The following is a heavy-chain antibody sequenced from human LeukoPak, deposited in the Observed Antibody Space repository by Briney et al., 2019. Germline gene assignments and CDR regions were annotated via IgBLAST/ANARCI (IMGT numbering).Heavy chain of an antibody. J-gene: IGHJ4*02. V-gene: IGHV3-49*04. Sequence: GGSLRLSCTASGFTFGDYAMTWVRQAPGKGLEWVGFIRSKVYGGTPEYAASVKGRFTISRDDSQGIAYLQMNSLKTEDTAVYYCTRDQTPYYWGQGTLVTVSS. CDR2: IRSKVYGGTP. CDR3: TRDQTPYY. CDR1: GFTFGDYA.